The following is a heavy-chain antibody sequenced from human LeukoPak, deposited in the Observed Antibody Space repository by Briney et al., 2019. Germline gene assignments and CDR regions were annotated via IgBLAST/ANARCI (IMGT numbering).Heavy chain of an antibody. CDR3: ARSRFLEWLLSWYYYYGMDV. CDR2: IIPIFGTA. CDR1: GGTFSSYA. V-gene: IGHV1-69*13. J-gene: IGHJ6*02. Sequence: SVKVSCKASGGTFSSYAVSWVRQAPGQGLEWMGGIIPIFGTANYAQKFQGRVTITADESTSTAYMELSSLRSEDTAVYYCARSRFLEWLLSWYYYYGMDVWGQGTTVTVSS. D-gene: IGHD3-3*01.